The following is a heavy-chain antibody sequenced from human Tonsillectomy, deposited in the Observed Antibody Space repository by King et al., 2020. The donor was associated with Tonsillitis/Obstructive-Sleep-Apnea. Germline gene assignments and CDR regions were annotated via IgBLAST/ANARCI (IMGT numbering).Heavy chain of an antibody. V-gene: IGHV1-69*13. Sequence: QLVQSGTEVKKPGSSVKVSCKLSGGTFSTYGISWVRQAPGQGLEWMGAIVPIFDTAKYTQKFQGRVTITADESASTAYMEVTSLRSEDTAVYYCARRGISHGAEHFQHWGQGTLVIVSS. CDR3: ARRGISHGAEHFQH. CDR1: GGTFSTYG. J-gene: IGHJ1*01. CDR2: IVPIFDTA. D-gene: IGHD1-1*01.